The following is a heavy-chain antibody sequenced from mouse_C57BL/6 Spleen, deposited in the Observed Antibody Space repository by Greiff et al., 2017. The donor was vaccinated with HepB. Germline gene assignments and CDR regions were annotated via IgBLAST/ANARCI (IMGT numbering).Heavy chain of an antibody. CDR1: GFNIKNTY. J-gene: IGHJ2*01. D-gene: IGHD1-1*01. Sequence: VQLQQPVAELVRPGASVKLSCTASGFNIKNTYMHWVKQRPEQGLEWIGRIDPANGNTKYAPKFQGKATITADTSSNTAYLQLSSLTSEDTAIYYCACITTGVASTYFDYWGQGTTLTVSS. CDR3: ACITTGVASTYFDY. CDR2: IDPANGNT. V-gene: IGHV14-3*01.